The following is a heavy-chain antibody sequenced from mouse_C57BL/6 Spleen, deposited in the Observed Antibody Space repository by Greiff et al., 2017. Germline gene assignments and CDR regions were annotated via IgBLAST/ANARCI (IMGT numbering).Heavy chain of an antibody. CDR3: TTGRTTQASGAWFAY. Sequence: VQLKASGAELVRPGASVKLSCTASGFNIKDYYMHWVKQRPEQGLEWIGRIDPEDGDTEYAPKFQGKATMTADTSSNTAYLQLSSLTSEDTAVYYCTTGRTTQASGAWFAYWGQGTLVTVSA. V-gene: IGHV14-1*01. CDR2: IDPEDGDT. CDR1: GFNIKDYY. D-gene: IGHD3-2*02. J-gene: IGHJ3*01.